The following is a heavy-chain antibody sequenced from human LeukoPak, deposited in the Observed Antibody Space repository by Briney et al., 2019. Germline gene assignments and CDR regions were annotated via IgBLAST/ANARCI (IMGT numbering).Heavy chain of an antibody. CDR2: IYTSGNT. CDR3: ARLGELSWVFL. CDR1: GGSISSYY. Sequence: SETLSLTCTDSGGSISSYYWSWIRQPAGKGLEWIGRIYTSGNTNYNPSLKSRVTMSVDTSKNQFSLKLSSVTAADAAVYYCARLGELSWVFLWGQGTLVTVSS. J-gene: IGHJ4*02. D-gene: IGHD3-16*02. V-gene: IGHV4-4*07.